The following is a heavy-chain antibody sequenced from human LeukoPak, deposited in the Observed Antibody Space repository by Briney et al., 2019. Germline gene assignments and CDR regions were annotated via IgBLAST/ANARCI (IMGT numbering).Heavy chain of an antibody. V-gene: IGHV3-74*01. Sequence: GGSLSLSCAASGFTFSSYWMHWVRHAPGKGLVWVSRINSDGSSTSYADSVKGRFTISRDNAKNTLYLQMNSLRAEDTAVYYCARGGLSGYYYDYWGQGTLVTVSS. J-gene: IGHJ4*02. CDR1: GFTFSSYW. CDR3: ARGGLSGYYYDY. D-gene: IGHD3-22*01. CDR2: INSDGSST.